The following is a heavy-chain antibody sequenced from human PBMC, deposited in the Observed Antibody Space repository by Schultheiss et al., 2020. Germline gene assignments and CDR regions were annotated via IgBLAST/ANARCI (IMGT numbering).Heavy chain of an antibody. V-gene: IGHV3-49*03. CDR3: TRYMGRAAAGHYYFDY. J-gene: IGHJ4*02. CDR2: IRSKAYGGTT. D-gene: IGHD6-13*01. Sequence: GGSLRLSCTASGFTFGDYAMSWFRQAPGKGLEWVGFIRSKAYGGTTEYAASVKGRFTISRDDSKSIAYLQMNSLKTEDTAVYYCTRYMGRAAAGHYYFDYWGQGTLVTVSS. CDR1: GFTFGDYA.